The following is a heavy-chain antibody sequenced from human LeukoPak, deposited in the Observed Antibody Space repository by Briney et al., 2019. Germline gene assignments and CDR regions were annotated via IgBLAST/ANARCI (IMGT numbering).Heavy chain of an antibody. D-gene: IGHD6-13*01. CDR3: ASNDHIAAAGTKAEYFQH. Sequence: ASVKVSCKPSGYTFTHYYMHWVRQAPGQGLEWMGIINPSGGSTSYAQKFQGRVTMTRDTSTSTVYMELSSLRSEDTAVYYCASNDHIAAAGTKAEYFQHWGQGTLVTVSS. CDR2: INPSGGST. J-gene: IGHJ1*01. CDR1: GYTFTHYY. V-gene: IGHV1-46*01.